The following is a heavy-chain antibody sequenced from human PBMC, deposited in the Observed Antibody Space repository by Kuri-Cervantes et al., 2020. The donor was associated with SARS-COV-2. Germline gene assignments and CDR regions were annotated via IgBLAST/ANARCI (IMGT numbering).Heavy chain of an antibody. CDR2: ISYSGST. D-gene: IGHD3-16*01. CDR1: GGSISDYN. V-gene: IGHV4-59*01. J-gene: IGHJ3*02. CDR3: ARGRGPFWGMDAFDI. Sequence: SETLSLTCTVSGGSISDYNWNWIRQPPGKGLEWIGYISYSGSTLYIPSLKSRVTISIDTSKKQFSLKLSSVTAADTAVYYCARGRGPFWGMDAFDIWGQGTMVTVSS.